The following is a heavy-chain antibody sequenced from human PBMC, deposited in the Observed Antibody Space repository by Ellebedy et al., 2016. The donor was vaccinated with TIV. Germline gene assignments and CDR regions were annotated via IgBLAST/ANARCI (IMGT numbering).Heavy chain of an antibody. CDR3: VRDLTNPVTGDY. J-gene: IGHJ4*02. CDR1: GYTFTNYY. V-gene: IGHV1-46*01. Sequence: AASVKVSCKASGYTFTNYYMHWVRQAPGQGLEWMGIIEPSGGTTIYAQKLQGRVTITGDMSISTVYMELSSLRSDDTAIYYCVRDLTNPVTGDYWGQGTLVFVSS. CDR2: IEPSGGTT. D-gene: IGHD4-11*01.